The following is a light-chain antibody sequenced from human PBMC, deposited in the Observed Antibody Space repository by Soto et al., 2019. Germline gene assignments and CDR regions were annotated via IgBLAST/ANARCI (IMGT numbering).Light chain of an antibody. CDR1: QSASGRY. CDR2: GTS. Sequence: GERVALSGRGSQSASGRYLAWYQRKPGQAPRLLIYGTSSRATGIPDRLSGSGSGTDFTLTISRLEPEDSAVYYCKKYGSSPLTFGGGTKLDIK. V-gene: IGKV3-20*01. J-gene: IGKJ4*01. CDR3: KKYGSSPLT.